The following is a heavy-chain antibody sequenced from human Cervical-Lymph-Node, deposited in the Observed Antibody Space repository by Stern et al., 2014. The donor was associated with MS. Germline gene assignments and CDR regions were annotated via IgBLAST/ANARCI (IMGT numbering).Heavy chain of an antibody. J-gene: IGHJ6*02. Sequence: QVQLQESGPGLVRPSETLSLTCTVSGDSMSSRSYYWTWIRQHPEKGLEWIGYMYYGWSTSYNPSLRGRVTISVDTSQNQFFLRLTSVTAADTAVYYCAREMYSSSYYGLDVWGQGATVTVSS. CDR2: MYYGWST. CDR1: GDSMSSRSYY. CDR3: AREMYSSSYYGLDV. V-gene: IGHV4-31*03. D-gene: IGHD6-6*01.